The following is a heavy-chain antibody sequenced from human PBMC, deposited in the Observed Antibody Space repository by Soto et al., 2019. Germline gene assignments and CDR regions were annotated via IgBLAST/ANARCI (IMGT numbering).Heavy chain of an antibody. J-gene: IGHJ4*02. CDR3: AREGDYYDSSGYSSRP. V-gene: IGHV4-4*07. CDR1: GGSISSYY. D-gene: IGHD3-22*01. Sequence: SETLSLTCTVSGGSISSYYWSWVRQPAGKGLEWIGRIYTSGSTNYNPSLKSRVTMSVDTSKNQFSLKLSSVTAADTAVYYCAREGDYYDSSGYSSRPWGQGTLVTVSS. CDR2: IYTSGST.